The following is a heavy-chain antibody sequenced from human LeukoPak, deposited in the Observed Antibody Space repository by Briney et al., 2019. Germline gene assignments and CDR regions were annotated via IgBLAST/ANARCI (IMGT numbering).Heavy chain of an antibody. CDR2: INHSGST. CDR1: GGSFSGYY. V-gene: IGHV4-34*01. D-gene: IGHD3-22*01. J-gene: IGHJ4*02. Sequence: SETLSLTCAVYGGSFSGYYWSWIRQPPGKGLEWIGEINHSGSTNYNPSLKSRVTISVDTSKNQFSLKLSSVTAADTAVYYCARGRGYYYDSGGYSILYWGQGTLVTVSS. CDR3: ARGRGYYYDSGGYSILY.